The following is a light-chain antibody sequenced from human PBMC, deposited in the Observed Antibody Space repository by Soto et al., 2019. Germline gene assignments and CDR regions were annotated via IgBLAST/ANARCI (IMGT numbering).Light chain of an antibody. V-gene: IGLV1-40*01. CDR3: QSYDSSLSGWV. J-gene: IGLJ3*02. Sequence: QSALTQPPSVSGAPGQRVTISCTGSSSNIGAGYVVHWYQQLPGTAPKLLIYGNSNRPSGVPDRFSGSKSGTSASLAITGXXXXXXXXXXXQSYDSSLSGWVFGGGT. CDR1: SSNIGAGYV. CDR2: GNS.